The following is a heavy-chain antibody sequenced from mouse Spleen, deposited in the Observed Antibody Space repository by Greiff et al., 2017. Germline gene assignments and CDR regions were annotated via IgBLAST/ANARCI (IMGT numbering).Heavy chain of an antibody. D-gene: IGHD2-3*01. Sequence: QVQLQQPGAELVMPGASVKLSCKASGYTFTSYWMHWVKQRPGQGLEWIGEIDPSDSYTNYNQKFKGKATLTVDKSSSTAYMQISSLTSEDSAVYYCARPPYDGYYFFYWGQGTTLTVSS. CDR3: ARPPYDGYYFFY. CDR2: IDPSDSYT. V-gene: IGHV1-69*01. CDR1: GYTFTSYW. J-gene: IGHJ2*01.